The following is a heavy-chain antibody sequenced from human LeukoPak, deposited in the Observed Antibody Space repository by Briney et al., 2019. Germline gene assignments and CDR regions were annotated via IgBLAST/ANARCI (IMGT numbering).Heavy chain of an antibody. J-gene: IGHJ4*02. CDR1: GGSFGGYS. Sequence: PSETLSLTCAVYGGSFGGYSWSWIRQPPGKGLEWIGYIYHSGSTYYNPSLKSRVTISVDRSKNQFSLKLSSVTAADTAVYYCARVRVRGVLDYWGQGTLVTVSS. CDR3: ARVRVRGVLDY. CDR2: IYHSGST. D-gene: IGHD3-10*01. V-gene: IGHV4-30-2*01.